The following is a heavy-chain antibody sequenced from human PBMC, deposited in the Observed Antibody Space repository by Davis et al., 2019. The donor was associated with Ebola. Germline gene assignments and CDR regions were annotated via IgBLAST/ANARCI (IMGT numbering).Heavy chain of an antibody. CDR2: INAGNGNT. V-gene: IGHV1-3*01. J-gene: IGHJ3*02. D-gene: IGHD5-12*01. CDR1: GYTFTSYA. CDR3: ARESLSGYDFRGAFDI. Sequence: ASVKVSCKASGYTFTSYAMHWVRQAPGQRLEWMGWINAGNGNTKYSQKFQGRVTMTRDTSTSTVYMELSSLRSEDTAVYYCARESLSGYDFRGAFDIWGQGTMVTVSS.